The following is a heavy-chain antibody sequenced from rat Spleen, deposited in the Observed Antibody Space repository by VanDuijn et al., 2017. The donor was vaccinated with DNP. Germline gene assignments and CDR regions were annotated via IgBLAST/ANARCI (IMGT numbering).Heavy chain of an antibody. CDR3: ARQNYPGFAY. D-gene: IGHD1-4*01. Sequence: EVQLVESGGGLVQPGRSLKLSCAASGFTFSDYNMAWVRQAPKKGLEWVATILYDGGSTYYGDSVKGRFTISRDNAKSTLYLQINSLRSEDTATYYCARQNYPGFAYWGQGTLVTVSS. CDR1: GFTFSDYN. CDR2: ILYDGGST. J-gene: IGHJ3*01. V-gene: IGHV5-7*01.